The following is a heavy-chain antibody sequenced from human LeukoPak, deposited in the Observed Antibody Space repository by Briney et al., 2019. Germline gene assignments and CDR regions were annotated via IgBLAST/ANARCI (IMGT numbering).Heavy chain of an antibody. CDR3: ASSPGAGSARYFQH. Sequence: GGSLRLSCAASGFTFSSYTMHWIRQAPGKGLEWVSYISSSSSYTNYADSVKGRFTISRDNAKNSLYLQMNSLRAEDTAVYYCASSPGAGSARYFQHWGQGTLVTVSS. V-gene: IGHV3-21*05. J-gene: IGHJ1*01. CDR1: GFTFSSYT. D-gene: IGHD6-19*01. CDR2: ISSSSSYT.